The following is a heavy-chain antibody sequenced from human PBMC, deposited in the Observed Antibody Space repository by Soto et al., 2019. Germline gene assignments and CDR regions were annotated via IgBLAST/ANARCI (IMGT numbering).Heavy chain of an antibody. CDR2: ISGSGGST. Sequence: PGGSLIRSCAASVFTFSLYAMSWVRQAPGKGLEWVSAISGSGGSTYYADSVKGRFTISRDNSKNTLYLQMNSLRAEDTAVCYCAKDAGPFAIDYYYGMDVWGQGTTVTVSS. CDR3: AKDAGPFAIDYYYGMDV. V-gene: IGHV3-23*01. D-gene: IGHD3-10*01. J-gene: IGHJ6*02. CDR1: VFTFSLYA.